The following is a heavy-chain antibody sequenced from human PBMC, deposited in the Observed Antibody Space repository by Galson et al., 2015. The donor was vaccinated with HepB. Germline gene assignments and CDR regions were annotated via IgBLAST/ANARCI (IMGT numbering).Heavy chain of an antibody. J-gene: IGHJ4*02. CDR2: ISYDGSNK. V-gene: IGHV3-30*18. D-gene: IGHD6-19*01. CDR1: GFTFSSYG. Sequence: SLRLSCAASGFTFSSYGMHWVRQAPGKGLEWVAVISYDGSNKYYADSVKGRFTISRDNSKNTLYLQMNSLRAEDTAVYYCAKLRRVAGMGDYWGQGTLVTVSS. CDR3: AKLRRVAGMGDY.